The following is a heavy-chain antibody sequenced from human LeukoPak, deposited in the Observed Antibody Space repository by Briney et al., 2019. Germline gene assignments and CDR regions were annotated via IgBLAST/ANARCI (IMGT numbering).Heavy chain of an antibody. V-gene: IGHV3-33*08. CDR2: IWYDGSNK. Sequence: PGGSLRLSCAASGFTFSSYSMNWVRQAPGKGLEWVAVIWYDGSNKYYADSVKGRFTISRDNSKNTLYLQMNSLRAEDTAVYYCARDLRTSLDYWGQGTLVTVSS. CDR1: GFTFSSYS. J-gene: IGHJ4*02. CDR3: ARDLRTSLDY. D-gene: IGHD5/OR15-5a*01.